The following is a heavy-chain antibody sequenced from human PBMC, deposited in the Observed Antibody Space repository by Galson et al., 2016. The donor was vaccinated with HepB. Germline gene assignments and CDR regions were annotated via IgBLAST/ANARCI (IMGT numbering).Heavy chain of an antibody. CDR2: ISFSSSYI. D-gene: IGHD4-17*01. J-gene: IGHJ4*02. CDR1: GFNFSYYS. V-gene: IGHV3-21*01. CDR3: ARDAMTTVTTGIFDS. Sequence: SLRLSCAASGFNFSYYSMNWVRQAPGKGLEWVSSISFSSSYIYYADSMKGRFTISRDNAKNSLYLQMNSLRAEDTAVYYCARDAMTTVTTGIFDSWGQGTLVTVSS.